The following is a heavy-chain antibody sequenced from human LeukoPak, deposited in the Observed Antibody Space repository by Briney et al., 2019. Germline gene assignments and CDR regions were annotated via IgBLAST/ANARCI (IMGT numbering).Heavy chain of an antibody. V-gene: IGHV3-9*01. CDR2: ISWNSGSI. CDR3: AKDRVGQYSYAYYYYHGMAV. Sequence: GRSLRLSCAASGVTFGDYAMHWARQAPGKGLEWIAGISWNSGSICYADSVSRRFTISRDNAHNTLYLQMNSLRPEDTALYYCAKDRVGQYSYAYYYYHGMAVWGQGTTVTVSS. J-gene: IGHJ6*02. CDR1: GVTFGDYA. D-gene: IGHD5-18*01.